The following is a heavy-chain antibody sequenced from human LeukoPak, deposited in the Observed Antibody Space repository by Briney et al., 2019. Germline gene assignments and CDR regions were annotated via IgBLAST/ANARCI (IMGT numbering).Heavy chain of an antibody. CDR3: ASTNYDILTGYPIYYFDY. V-gene: IGHV1-8*01. D-gene: IGHD3-9*01. J-gene: IGHJ4*02. CDR2: MNPNSGNT. CDR1: GYTFTSYD. Sequence: ASVKVSCKASGYTFTSYDINWVRQATGQGLEWMGWMNPNSGNTGYAQKFQGRVTMTRNTSISTAYMELSSLRSEDTAVYYCASTNYDILTGYPIYYFDYWGQGTLVTVSS.